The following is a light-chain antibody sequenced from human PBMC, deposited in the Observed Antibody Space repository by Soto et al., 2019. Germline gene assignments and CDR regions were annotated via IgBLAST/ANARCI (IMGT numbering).Light chain of an antibody. CDR2: DAS. Sequence: EIVLTQSPATLSLSPGERATLSCRASQSVSSYLAWYQQKPGQAPSLLIYDASNRATGIPARFSGSWSGTDFNLPICSLEPEDFAVYYCQQRSNWPPYTFGQGTKLEIK. CDR3: QQRSNWPPYT. J-gene: IGKJ2*01. V-gene: IGKV3-11*01. CDR1: QSVSSY.